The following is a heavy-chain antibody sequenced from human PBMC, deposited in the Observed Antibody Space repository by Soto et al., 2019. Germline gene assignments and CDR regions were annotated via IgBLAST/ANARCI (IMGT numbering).Heavy chain of an antibody. Sequence: QVQLVQSGAEVTKPGASVRVSCKVSGYLLAEFAIHWVRQAPGKGLEWMGGFDPEDGETIYAQSFHGIVIMTVDTSTDTAYMELNSLRSEDTAVYYCATYLVTTMHVFDIWGQGTVVTVSS. CDR1: GYLLAEFA. D-gene: IGHD3-10*01. CDR3: ATYLVTTMHVFDI. J-gene: IGHJ3*02. V-gene: IGHV1-24*01. CDR2: FDPEDGET.